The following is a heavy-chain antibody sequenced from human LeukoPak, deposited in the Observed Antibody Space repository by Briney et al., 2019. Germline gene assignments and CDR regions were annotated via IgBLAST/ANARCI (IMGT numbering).Heavy chain of an antibody. D-gene: IGHD7-27*01. J-gene: IGHJ4*02. CDR1: GFTFNNYA. CDR3: AKDSANWGRHYDY. CDR2: ISVVGGSI. Sequence: GGSLRLSCVASGFTFNNYAMPWVRQAPGKGLEWVSGISVVGGSIYYADGVKGRFTISRDNSKNTVYLQMNTLRAEDTARYYCAKDSANWGRHYDYWGQGTLVTVSS. V-gene: IGHV3-23*01.